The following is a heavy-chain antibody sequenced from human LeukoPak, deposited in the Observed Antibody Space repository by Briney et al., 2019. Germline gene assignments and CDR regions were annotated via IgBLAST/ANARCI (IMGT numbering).Heavy chain of an antibody. J-gene: IGHJ6*03. CDR3: ARDMSSVGQWQLPYYYMDV. Sequence: PGGSLRLSCAASGFTFSSYWMSWVRQAPGKGLEWVANIKQDGSEKYYVDSVKGRFTISRDNAKNSLYLQMNSLRAEDTAVYYCARDMSSVGQWQLPYYYMDVWGKGTTVTVSS. V-gene: IGHV3-7*01. CDR2: IKQDGSEK. D-gene: IGHD6-19*01. CDR1: GFTFSSYW.